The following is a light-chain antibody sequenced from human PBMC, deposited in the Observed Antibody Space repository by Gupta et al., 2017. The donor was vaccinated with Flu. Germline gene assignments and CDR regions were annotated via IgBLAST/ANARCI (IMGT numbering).Light chain of an antibody. Sequence: DIQLTQSPSFLSASVGDRVTITCRASQDISNDLAWYQQKPGKAPDLLIYAASTLQSGVPSRFSGSGSGTEFTLTISSLQPEDFATFYCQQIVSYPLTFGGGTKVEIK. J-gene: IGKJ4*01. CDR2: AAS. CDR3: QQIVSYPLT. V-gene: IGKV1-9*01. CDR1: QDISND.